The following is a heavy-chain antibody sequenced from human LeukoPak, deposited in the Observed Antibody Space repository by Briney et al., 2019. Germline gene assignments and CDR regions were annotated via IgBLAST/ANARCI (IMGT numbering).Heavy chain of an antibody. D-gene: IGHD3-3*01. Sequence: SVKVSCKASGSTFSSYAISWVRQAPGQGLEWMGGIIPIFGTANYAQKFQGRVTITTDESTSTAYMELSSLRSEDTAVYYCARTPIFGVVITHYYYYYMDVWGKGTTVTVSS. J-gene: IGHJ6*03. CDR3: ARTPIFGVVITHYYYYYMDV. CDR1: GSTFSSYA. V-gene: IGHV1-69*05. CDR2: IIPIFGTA.